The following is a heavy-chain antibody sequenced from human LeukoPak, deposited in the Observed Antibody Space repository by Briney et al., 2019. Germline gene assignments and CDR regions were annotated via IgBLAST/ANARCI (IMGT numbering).Heavy chain of an antibody. D-gene: IGHD3-22*01. V-gene: IGHV4-31*03. CDR1: GGSISSGGYY. J-gene: IGHJ5*02. CDR3: AREVGYYYDSSGSRHWFDP. Sequence: SETLSLTCTVSGGSISSGGYYWSWIRQHPGKGLEWIGYIYYSGSTYYNPSLKSRVTISVDTSKNQFSLKLSSVTAADTAVYYCAREVGYYYDSSGSRHWFDPWGQGTLVTVSS. CDR2: IYYSGST.